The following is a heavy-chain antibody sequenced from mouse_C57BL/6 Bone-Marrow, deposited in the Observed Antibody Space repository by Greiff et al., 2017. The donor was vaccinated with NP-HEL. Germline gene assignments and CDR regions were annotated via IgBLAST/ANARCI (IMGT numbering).Heavy chain of an antibody. CDR3: ASRSNFDYAMDY. D-gene: IGHD1-1*01. CDR2: FHPYNDDT. V-gene: IGHV1-47*01. J-gene: IGHJ4*01. Sequence: QVQLQQSGAELVKPGASVKMSCKASGYTFTTYPIEWMKQSHGQCLEWIGNFHPYNDDTKYNEKFKGKATLTVEKSSSTVYLDLSRLTSDDSAVDYCASRSNFDYAMDYWGQGTSVTVSA. CDR1: GYTFTTYP.